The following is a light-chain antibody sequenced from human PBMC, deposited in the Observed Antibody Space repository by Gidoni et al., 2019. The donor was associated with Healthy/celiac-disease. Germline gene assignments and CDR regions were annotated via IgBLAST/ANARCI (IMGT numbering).Light chain of an antibody. CDR2: LGS. CDR1: QSLLHSNGYNY. V-gene: IGKV2-28*01. J-gene: IGKJ2*01. CDR3: MQALQTRX. Sequence: DIVMTQSPLSLPVTPGEPASISCRSSQSLLHSNGYNYLDWYLQKPGQSPQLLIYLGSNRASGVPDRFSGSGSGTDFTLKISRVEAEDVGVYYCMQALQTRXFXQGTKLEIK.